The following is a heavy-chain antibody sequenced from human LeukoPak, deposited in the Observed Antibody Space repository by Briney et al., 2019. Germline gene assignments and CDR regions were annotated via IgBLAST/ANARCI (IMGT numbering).Heavy chain of an antibody. Sequence: GESLKISCKGSGYSFTSYWIGWVRQMPGKGLEWMGIIYPGDSDTRYSPSFQGQVTISADKSISTAYLQWSSLKASDTAMYYCARHLLPPCDSSGNPLGYWGQGTLVTVSS. CDR1: GYSFTSYW. J-gene: IGHJ4*02. V-gene: IGHV5-51*01. CDR3: ARHLLPPCDSSGNPLGY. D-gene: IGHD3-22*01. CDR2: IYPGDSDT.